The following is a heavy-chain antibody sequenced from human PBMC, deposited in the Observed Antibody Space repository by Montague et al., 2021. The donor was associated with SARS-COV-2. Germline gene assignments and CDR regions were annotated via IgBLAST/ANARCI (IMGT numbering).Heavy chain of an antibody. CDR2: ISWNSGSI. CDR1: GFTFGDYA. V-gene: IGHV3-9*01. CDR3: AKSDSSSPYFDY. D-gene: IGHD6-6*01. Sequence: SLRLSCAASGFTFGDYAMHWVRQAPGKGLEWVSGISWNSGSIGYADSVKGRFTISRDNAKNSLYLQMNSLRAEDTASYYCAKSDSSSPYFDYWGQGTLVTVSS. J-gene: IGHJ4*02.